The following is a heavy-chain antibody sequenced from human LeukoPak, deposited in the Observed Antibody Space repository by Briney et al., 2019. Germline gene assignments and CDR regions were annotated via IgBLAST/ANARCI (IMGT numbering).Heavy chain of an antibody. CDR2: IYTSGST. J-gene: IGHJ4*02. Sequence: PSETLSLTCTVSGGSISSSSYYWGWIRQPAGKGLEWIGRIYTSGSTNYNPSLKSRVTMSVDTSKNQFSLKLSSVTAADTAVYYCAAYSSSWIYWGQGTLVTVSS. D-gene: IGHD6-13*01. CDR1: GGSISSSSYY. CDR3: AAYSSSWIY. V-gene: IGHV4-61*02.